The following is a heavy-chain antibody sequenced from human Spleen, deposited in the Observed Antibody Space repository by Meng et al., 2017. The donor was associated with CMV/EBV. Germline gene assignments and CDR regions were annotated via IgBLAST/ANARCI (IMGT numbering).Heavy chain of an antibody. J-gene: IGHJ4*02. CDR2: IFSRGSA. D-gene: IGHD4-17*01. V-gene: IGHV4-39*07. CDR1: GESIISTSYY. Sequence: GSLRLSCSVSGESIISTSYYWDWVRQPPGKGLEWIGHIFSRGSANYNPSLKSRVSISLDTSKNQFSLRLSSVTAADTAIYFCARRIYGVHDYWGQGTLVTVSS. CDR3: ARRIYGVHDY.